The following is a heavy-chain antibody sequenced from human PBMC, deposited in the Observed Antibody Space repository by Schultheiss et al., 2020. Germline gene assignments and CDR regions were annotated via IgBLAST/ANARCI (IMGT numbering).Heavy chain of an antibody. CDR3: ASTNPGLEYSSSRDYYYYYGMDV. Sequence: ASVKVSCKASGSTFTSYAMHWVRQAPGQRLEWMGWINAGNGNTKYSQKFQGRVTITRDTSASTAYMELSSLRSEDTAVYYCASTNPGLEYSSSRDYYYYYGMDVWGQGTTVTVSS. J-gene: IGHJ6*02. CDR1: GSTFTSYA. D-gene: IGHD6-6*01. V-gene: IGHV1-3*01. CDR2: INAGNGNT.